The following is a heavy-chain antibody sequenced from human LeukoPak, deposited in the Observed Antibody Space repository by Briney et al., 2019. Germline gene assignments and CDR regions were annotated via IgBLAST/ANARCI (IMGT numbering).Heavy chain of an antibody. CDR1: GYTFTGYY. CDR2: INPNSGGT. J-gene: IGHJ4*02. D-gene: IGHD6-19*01. Sequence: APVKVSCKXSGYTFTGYYMHWVRQAPGQGLEWMGWINPNSGGTNYAQKFQGRVTMTRDTSISTAYMELSRLRSDDTAVYYCARVRADSSGWYGSYNYWGQGTLVTVSS. V-gene: IGHV1-2*02. CDR3: ARVRADSSGWYGSYNY.